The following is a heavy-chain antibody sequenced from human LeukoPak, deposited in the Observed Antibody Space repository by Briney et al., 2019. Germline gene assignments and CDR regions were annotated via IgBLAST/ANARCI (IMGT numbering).Heavy chain of an antibody. CDR3: ARGSSEAGAFDI. CDR1: GGSISSYY. J-gene: IGHJ3*02. D-gene: IGHD3-22*01. Sequence: SETLSLTCTVSGGSISSYYWSWIRQPPGKGLEWIGYIYYSGSTSYNPSLKGRVTISVDTSKNQFSLKLSSVTAADTAVYYCARGSSEAGAFDIWGQGTMVTVSS. V-gene: IGHV4-59*01. CDR2: IYYSGST.